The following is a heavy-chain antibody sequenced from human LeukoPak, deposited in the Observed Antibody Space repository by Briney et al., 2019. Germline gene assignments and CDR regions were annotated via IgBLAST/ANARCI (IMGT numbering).Heavy chain of an antibody. CDR2: IKQDGSAK. CDR1: GFTFSSYW. Sequence: PGGSLRLSCAASGFTFSSYWMSWVRQAPGKGLEWVANIKQDGSAKYYLDSVKGRFTISRDNARNSLYLEMNSLRAEDTAVYYCARDYWRSIDHWGQGTLVTVSS. J-gene: IGHJ4*02. V-gene: IGHV3-7*01. D-gene: IGHD1-1*01. CDR3: ARDYWRSIDH.